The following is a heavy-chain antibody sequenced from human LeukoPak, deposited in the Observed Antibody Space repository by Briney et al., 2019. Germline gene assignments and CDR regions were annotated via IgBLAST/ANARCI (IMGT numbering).Heavy chain of an antibody. CDR1: GFTFSSYS. J-gene: IGHJ4*02. CDR3: AREFYYDSSGYYLDY. V-gene: IGHV3-21*01. CDR2: ISSSSSYI. Sequence: GGSLRLSCAASGFTFSSYSMNWVRQAPGKGLEWVSSISSSSSYIYYADSVKGRFTISRDNAKNSLYLQMSSLRAEDTAVYYCAREFYYDSSGYYLDYWGQGTLVTVSS. D-gene: IGHD3-22*01.